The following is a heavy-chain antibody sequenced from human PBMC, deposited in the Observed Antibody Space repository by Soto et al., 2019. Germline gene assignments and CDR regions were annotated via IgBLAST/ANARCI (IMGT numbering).Heavy chain of an antibody. J-gene: IGHJ2*01. V-gene: IGHV3-30*18. CDR2: ISYDGSNK. D-gene: IGHD5-18*01. CDR3: AKEGTAMVWYFDL. Sequence: PGGSLRLSCAASGFAFSSYGMHWVRQAPGKGLEWVAVISYDGSNKYYADSVKGRFTISRDNSKNTLYLQMNSLRAEDTAVYYCAKEGTAMVWYFDLWGRGTLVTVSS. CDR1: GFAFSSYG.